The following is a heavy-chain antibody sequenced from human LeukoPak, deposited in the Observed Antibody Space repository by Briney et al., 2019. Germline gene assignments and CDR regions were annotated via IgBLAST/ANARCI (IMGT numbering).Heavy chain of an antibody. CDR3: ASRLYYYDSRGPFDAFDI. J-gene: IGHJ3*02. D-gene: IGHD3-22*01. Sequence: GGSLRLSCAASGFTFSNYYLSWIRQAPGKGLEWVSYISGSGSSIYYADSVKGRFTISRDNAKNSLYLQMNSLRAEDTAVYYCASRLYYYDSRGPFDAFDIWGQGTMVTVSS. CDR2: ISGSGSSI. CDR1: GFTFSNYY. V-gene: IGHV3-11*04.